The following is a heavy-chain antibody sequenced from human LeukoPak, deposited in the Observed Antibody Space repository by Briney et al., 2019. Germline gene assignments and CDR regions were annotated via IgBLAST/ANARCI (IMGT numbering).Heavy chain of an antibody. D-gene: IGHD3-10*01. J-gene: IGHJ6*03. CDR3: ARGSDRDYYYYMDV. Sequence: SETLSLTCAVSGGSISSSNLWSWVRQPPGKGLEWIGEIYHSGSTNYNPSLKSRVTMSVDTSKNQFSLKLSSVTAADTAVYYCARGSDRDYYYYMDVWGKGTTVTISS. V-gene: IGHV4-4*02. CDR1: GGSISSSNL. CDR2: IYHSGST.